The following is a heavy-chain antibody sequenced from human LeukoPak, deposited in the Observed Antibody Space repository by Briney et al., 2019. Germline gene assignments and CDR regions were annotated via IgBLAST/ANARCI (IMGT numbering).Heavy chain of an antibody. CDR1: GFTFSDAW. V-gene: IGHV3-15*01. CDR2: VKRKTAGGTI. CDR3: TTEYSVFAFDI. D-gene: IGHD5-12*01. J-gene: IGHJ3*02. Sequence: GGSLRLSCAASGFTFSDAWLSWDRQAPGKGLEWVGRVKRKTAGGTIDYAAPVKGRFIISRDDSKNTLYLQMNSLKTEDTAIYYCTTEYSVFAFDIWGQGTMVTVSS.